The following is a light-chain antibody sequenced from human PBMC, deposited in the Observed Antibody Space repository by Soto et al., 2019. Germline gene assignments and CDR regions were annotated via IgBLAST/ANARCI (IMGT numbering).Light chain of an antibody. J-gene: IGLJ1*01. V-gene: IGLV2-14*03. Sequence: QSALTQPASMSDSPGQSITISCIGTSSDIGAFNHVSWHQQHPGKAPKLIIYDVIHRPSGVSSRFSGSKTGNTASLIISGLQAEDEADYYRSSYTSSSSYVFGSGTKVTVL. CDR1: SSDIGAFNH. CDR2: DVI. CDR3: SSYTSSSSYV.